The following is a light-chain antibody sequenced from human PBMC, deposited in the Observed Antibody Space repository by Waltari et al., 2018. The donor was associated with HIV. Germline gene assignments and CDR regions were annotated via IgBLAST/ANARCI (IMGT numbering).Light chain of an antibody. V-gene: IGKV1-39*01. CDR1: RSINTY. Sequence: DIQMTQSPSSLSASLGARVTITCRASRSINTYLNWYQHKLGESPKILISDSSTLQSGAQPRFRGSGSGTDFTLTIASLQPEDRATYYCQKSDTPPWTFGQGTKVEI. CDR2: DSS. J-gene: IGKJ1*01. CDR3: QKSDTPPWT.